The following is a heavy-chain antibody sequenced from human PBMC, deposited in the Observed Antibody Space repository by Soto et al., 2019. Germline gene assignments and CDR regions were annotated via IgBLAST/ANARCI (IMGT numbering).Heavy chain of an antibody. J-gene: IGHJ5*02. D-gene: IGHD3-22*01. CDR1: GFTFSYYA. Sequence: GGSLRLSCTASGFTFSYYAMVWVRQAPGKGLEWVSAISGSSVSTYYADSVKGRFTISRDNSKNTLYLQMNSLRAEDTALYYCAKDFAYDSSGYYDDPWGQGTLVTVSS. CDR2: ISGSSVST. V-gene: IGHV3-23*01. CDR3: AKDFAYDSSGYYDDP.